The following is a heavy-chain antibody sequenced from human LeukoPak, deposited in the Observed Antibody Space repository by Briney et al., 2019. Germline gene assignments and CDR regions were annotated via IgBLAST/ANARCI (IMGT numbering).Heavy chain of an antibody. CDR2: ISSSGGST. D-gene: IGHD4/OR15-4a*01. V-gene: IGHV3-23*01. CDR3: ARRAGAYSHPYDY. CDR1: GFTFRSYA. J-gene: IGHJ4*02. Sequence: GGSLRLSCAASGFTFRSYAMSWVRQAPGKGLEWVSAISSSGGSTYYSDSVKGRFTISRDNSKNTLYLQMNSLRAEDTAVYYCARRAGAYSHPYDYWGQGTLVTVSS.